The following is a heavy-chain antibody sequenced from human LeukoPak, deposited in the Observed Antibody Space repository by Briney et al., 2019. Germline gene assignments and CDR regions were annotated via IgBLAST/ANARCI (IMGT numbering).Heavy chain of an antibody. CDR3: AREVEQMARGLDP. J-gene: IGHJ5*02. CDR2: IYTSGST. D-gene: IGHD6-6*01. V-gene: IGHV4-4*07. CDR1: GGSISTYY. Sequence: RSSETLSLTCTVSGGSISTYYWSWIRQPAGRGLEWIGRIYTSGSTNYNPSLKSRVTMSVDTSKNQFSLKLSSVTAADTAVYYCAREVEQMARGLDPWGQGALVTVSS.